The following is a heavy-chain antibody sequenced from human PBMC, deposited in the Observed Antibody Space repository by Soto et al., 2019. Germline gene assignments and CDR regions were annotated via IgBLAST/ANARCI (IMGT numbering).Heavy chain of an antibody. CDR1: GFTFSSYA. CDR2: ISGHGGST. D-gene: IGHD3-22*01. V-gene: IGHV3-23*01. J-gene: IGHJ4*02. Sequence: GGSLRLSCAASGFTFSSYAMNWVRQAPGKGLEWVSGISGHGGSTYYADAVKGRFTISRDNPKNSLYLQMNSLRDEDMAVYYCAKHFDSSGYTVPYYFDYWGQGTLVTASS. CDR3: AKHFDSSGYTVPYYFDY.